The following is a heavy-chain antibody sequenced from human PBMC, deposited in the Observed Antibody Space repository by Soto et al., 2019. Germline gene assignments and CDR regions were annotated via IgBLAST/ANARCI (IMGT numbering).Heavy chain of an antibody. CDR2: IWYDGSNK. J-gene: IGHJ6*02. CDR3: ARELAWSGGSYWEFYGMDV. Sequence: GGSLRLSCAASGFTFSDYGMHWVRQAPGKGLEWVAIIWYDGSNKYYADSVKGRFTISRDNSKNTLYLQMNSLTAEDTAVYYCARELAWSGGSYWEFYGMDVWGQGTTVTVSS. V-gene: IGHV3-33*01. CDR1: GFTFSDYG. D-gene: IGHD1-26*01.